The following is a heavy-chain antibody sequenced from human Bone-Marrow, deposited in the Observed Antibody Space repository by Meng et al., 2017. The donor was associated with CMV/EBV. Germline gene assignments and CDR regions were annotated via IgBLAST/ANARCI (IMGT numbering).Heavy chain of an antibody. V-gene: IGHV3-23*01. CDR2: ISGSGGST. D-gene: IGHD2-15*01. CDR1: GFTFSSYA. Sequence: EVQLLESGGGLVQPGGSLRLSCAASGFTFSSYAMSWVRQAPGKGLEWVSAISGSGGSTYYADSVKGRFTISRDNSKNTLYLQMNSLRAEDTAVYYCAKAMVVVAATSSLYADYWGQGTLVTVSS. J-gene: IGHJ4*02. CDR3: AKAMVVVAATSSLYADY.